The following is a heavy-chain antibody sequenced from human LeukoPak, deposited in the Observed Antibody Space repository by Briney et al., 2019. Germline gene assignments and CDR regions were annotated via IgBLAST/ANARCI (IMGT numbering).Heavy chain of an antibody. D-gene: IGHD6-19*01. V-gene: IGHV4-39*01. CDR1: GGSISSSSYY. CDR3: ARPQAVAGTFDY. J-gene: IGHJ4*02. CDR2: IYYSGST. Sequence: PSETLSLTCTASGGSISSSSYYWGWIRQPPGKGLEWIGSIYYSGSTYYNPSLKSRVTISVDTSKNQFSLKLSSVTAADTAVYYCARPQAVAGTFDYWGQGTLVTVSS.